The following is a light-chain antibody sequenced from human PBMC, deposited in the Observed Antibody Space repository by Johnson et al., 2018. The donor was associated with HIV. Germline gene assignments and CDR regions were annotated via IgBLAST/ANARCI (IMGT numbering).Light chain of an antibody. Sequence: QSVLTQPPSVSAAPGQKVTISCSGSSSNIGNNYVSWYQQLPGTAPKLLIYENNKRPSGIPDRFSGSKSGTSATLGITGLQTGDEADYYCETWDSSLSGVFGTGTKFTVL. CDR3: ETWDSSLSGV. V-gene: IGLV1-51*02. J-gene: IGLJ1*01. CDR2: ENN. CDR1: SSNIGNNY.